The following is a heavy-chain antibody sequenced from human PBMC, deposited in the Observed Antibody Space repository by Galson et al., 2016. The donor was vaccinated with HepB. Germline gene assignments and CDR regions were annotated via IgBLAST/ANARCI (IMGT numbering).Heavy chain of an antibody. V-gene: IGHV4-39*01. J-gene: IGHJ4*02. D-gene: IGHD6-6*01. CDR2: IYYSGST. CDR1: GGSISSSTNY. CDR3: ARHAQPYSTSSPFDY. Sequence: ETLSLTCSVSGGSISSSTNYWAWIRQPPGKGLEWIGNIYYSGSTYYNPSLKSRVTISVDTSKNQFSLKLSSVTAADTAVYYCARHAQPYSTSSPFDYWGQGTLVTVSS.